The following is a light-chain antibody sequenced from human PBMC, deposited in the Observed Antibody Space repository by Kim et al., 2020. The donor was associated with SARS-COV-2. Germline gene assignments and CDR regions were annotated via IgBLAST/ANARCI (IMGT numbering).Light chain of an antibody. J-gene: IGLJ3*02. CDR2: DVS. CDR3: CSYSGGSTWV. Sequence: GQSITTSCTGTSGDVGAYDYVSWYQHFPGGAPKLIIYDVSKRPSGVPDRFSGSKSGKTASLTISGLQAEDEADYYCCSYSGGSTWVFGGGTQLTVL. V-gene: IGLV2-11*01. CDR1: SGDVGAYDY.